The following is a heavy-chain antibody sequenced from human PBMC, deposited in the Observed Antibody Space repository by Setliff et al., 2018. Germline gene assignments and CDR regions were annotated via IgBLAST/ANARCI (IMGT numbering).Heavy chain of an antibody. D-gene: IGHD6-19*01. CDR1: GYTFTSYA. CDR3: ARLSSSGWYPLYFDY. V-gene: IGHV7-4-1*02. CDR2: INTNTGNP. J-gene: IGHJ4*02. Sequence: AASVKVSCKASGYTFTSYAMNWVRQAPGQGLEWMGWINTNTGNPTYAQGFTGRFVFSLDTSVSTAYLQISSLKAEDTAVYYCARLSSSGWYPLYFDYWGQGTLVTVSS.